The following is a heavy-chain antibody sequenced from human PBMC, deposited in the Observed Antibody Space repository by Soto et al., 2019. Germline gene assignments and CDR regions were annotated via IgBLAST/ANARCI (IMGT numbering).Heavy chain of an antibody. CDR3: ARDLLGYYYESGH. D-gene: IGHD3-22*01. CDR2: IYSGGST. CDR1: GFTVSSNY. J-gene: IGHJ4*02. V-gene: IGHV3-53*01. Sequence: EVQLVESGGGLIQPGGSLRLSCAASGFTVSSNYMSWVRQAPGKGLEWVSVIYSGGSTYYADSVKGRFTISRDNAKNTLYLQMNSLRAEDTAVYYCARDLLGYYYESGHWGQGTLVTVSS.